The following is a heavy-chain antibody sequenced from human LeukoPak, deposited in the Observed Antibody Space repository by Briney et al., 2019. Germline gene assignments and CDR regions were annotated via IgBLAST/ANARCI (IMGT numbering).Heavy chain of an antibody. CDR3: ARHTTTVTPRAFDI. Sequence: GESLQISCQGSGYRFTSYWIGWVRPMPGTGLEWMGIIYPGDSDTRYSPSFQGQVTISADKSISTAYLQWNSLKASDTAMYYCARHTTTVTPRAFDIWGQGTMVTVSS. CDR1: GYRFTSYW. J-gene: IGHJ3*02. CDR2: IYPGDSDT. D-gene: IGHD4-17*01. V-gene: IGHV5-51*01.